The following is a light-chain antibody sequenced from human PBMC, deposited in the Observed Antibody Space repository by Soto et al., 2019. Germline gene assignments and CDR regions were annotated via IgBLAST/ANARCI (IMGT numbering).Light chain of an antibody. CDR1: QDIYRL. CDR3: LQAGAFPLT. Sequence: DIQMTQSPSSVSASIGDRVTITCRASQDIYRLLAWYQQKPGKAPKLLIHDASNLQSGVPSRFSGSGSETDFTLTISSLQPEDSATYYCLQAGAFPLTLGQGTNVEIK. V-gene: IGKV1-12*01. CDR2: DAS. J-gene: IGKJ1*01.